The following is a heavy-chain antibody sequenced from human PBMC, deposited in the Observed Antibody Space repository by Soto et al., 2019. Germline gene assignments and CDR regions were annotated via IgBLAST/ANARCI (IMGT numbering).Heavy chain of an antibody. Sequence: QVQLVESGGGVVQPGRSLRLSCAASGFTFSIFGMHWVRQAPGKGLEWAASIRYDGSNAYYADSVRGRFTISRDNSKNTVYLQTNSTRAEDTTVYYCARDKGSSTVVSGISEYGYFDSWGQGTLVTVSS. CDR2: IRYDGSNA. V-gene: IGHV3-33*01. D-gene: IGHD6-19*01. J-gene: IGHJ4*02. CDR3: ARDKGSSTVVSGISEYGYFDS. CDR1: GFTFSIFG.